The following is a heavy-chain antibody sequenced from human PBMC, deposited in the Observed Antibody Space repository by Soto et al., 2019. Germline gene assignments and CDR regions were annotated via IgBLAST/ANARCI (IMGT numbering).Heavy chain of an antibody. CDR2: IYRTGST. V-gene: IGHV4-4*02. CDR3: ASRDPGTSVDY. J-gene: IGHJ4*02. CDR1: GGSFTSNNW. Sequence: QVQLQESGPGLVKPSRTLSLTCAVSGGSFTSNNWWTWVRQPPGQGLEWIGEIYRTGSTNYNPSLKSRVTRSLDKSENQFSLKVTSLTAADTAVYYCASRDPGTSVDYWGQGTLVTVSS. D-gene: IGHD1-1*01.